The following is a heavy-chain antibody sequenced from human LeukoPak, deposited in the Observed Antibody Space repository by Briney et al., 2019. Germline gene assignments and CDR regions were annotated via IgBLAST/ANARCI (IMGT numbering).Heavy chain of an antibody. CDR2: IYSSGST. Sequence: SETLSLTCTVSGGSISRYYWRWIRQPAGKGLEWIGRIYSSGSTNYYPSLTRRVTMSVDTSKNQFSLKLSSVTAADTAVYYCARDDHYGDYPNWFDPWGQGTLVTVSS. V-gene: IGHV4-4*07. D-gene: IGHD4-17*01. CDR3: ARDDHYGDYPNWFDP. J-gene: IGHJ5*02. CDR1: GGSISRYY.